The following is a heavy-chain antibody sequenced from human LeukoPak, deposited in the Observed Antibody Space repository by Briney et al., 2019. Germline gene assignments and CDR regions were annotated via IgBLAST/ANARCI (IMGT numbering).Heavy chain of an antibody. CDR1: GDSVSSNSAA. V-gene: IGHV6-1*01. CDR3: ARDSGDPIAVAGDNWFDP. D-gene: IGHD6-19*01. J-gene: IGHJ5*02. Sequence: SQTLSLTCAISGDSVSSNSAAWNWIRRSPSRGLEWLGRTYYRSNWYNDYAVSVKSRININPDTSKNQFSLQLNSVTPEDTAVYYCARDSGDPIAVAGDNWFDPWGQGTLVTVSS. CDR2: TYYRSNWYN.